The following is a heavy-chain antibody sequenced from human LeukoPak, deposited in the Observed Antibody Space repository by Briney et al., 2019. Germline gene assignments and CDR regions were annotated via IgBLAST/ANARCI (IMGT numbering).Heavy chain of an antibody. CDR1: GFTFSSYG. CDR2: ISYDGSNK. V-gene: IGHV3-30*18. J-gene: IGHJ3*02. CDR3: AKDHRYNYYGSGSYSAFDI. D-gene: IGHD3-10*01. Sequence: GGSLRLSCAASGFTFSSYGMHWVRQAPGKGLEWVAVISYDGSNKYYADSVKGRFTISRDNSKNTLYLQMNSLRAEDTAVYYCAKDHRYNYYGSGSYSAFDIWGQGTMVTVSS.